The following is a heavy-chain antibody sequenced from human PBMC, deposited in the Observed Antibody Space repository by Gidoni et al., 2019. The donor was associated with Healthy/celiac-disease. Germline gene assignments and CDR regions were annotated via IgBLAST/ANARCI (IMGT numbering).Heavy chain of an antibody. V-gene: IGHV4-59*01. J-gene: IGHJ4*02. CDR2: IYYSGST. D-gene: IGHD4-17*01. CDR1: GGSISSYY. CDR3: ASGSTVVTPGY. Sequence: ESGPGLVKPSETLSLTCTVSGGSISSYYWSWIRQPPGKGLEWIGYIYYSGSTNYNPSLKSRVTISVDTSKNQFSLKLSSVTAADTAVYYCASGSTVVTPGYWGQGTLVTVSS.